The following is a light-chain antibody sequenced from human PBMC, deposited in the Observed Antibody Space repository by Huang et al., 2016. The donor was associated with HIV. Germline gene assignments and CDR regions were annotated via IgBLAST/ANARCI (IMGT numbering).Light chain of an antibody. Sequence: SLPVTPGEPASISCRCSQRLLHSYGYNFLQWYVQKPGQSPQLLIFLGSDRAAGVPDRFTGSGTDTDVTLEISSVEAEDVGVYYCMQSLQTPFTFGPGTKVDI. CDR1: QRLLHSYGYNF. V-gene: IGKV2-28*01. J-gene: IGKJ3*01. CDR3: MQSLQTPFT. CDR2: LGS.